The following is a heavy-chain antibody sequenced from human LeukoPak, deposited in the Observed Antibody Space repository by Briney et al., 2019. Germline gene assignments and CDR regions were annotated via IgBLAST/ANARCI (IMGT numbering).Heavy chain of an antibody. J-gene: IGHJ3*02. CDR3: ARVVVVPAAMGGAFDI. D-gene: IGHD2-2*01. Sequence: GGSLRLSCSAFGFTFTDYCIAWIRQAPGKGPEWISYISTSGSTTWYASSVKGRFTISRDNAKDSVDLQMNSLRAEDTAVYYCARVVVVPAAMGGAFDIWGQGTVVTVSS. CDR2: ISTSGSTT. V-gene: IGHV3-11*04. CDR1: GFTFTDYC.